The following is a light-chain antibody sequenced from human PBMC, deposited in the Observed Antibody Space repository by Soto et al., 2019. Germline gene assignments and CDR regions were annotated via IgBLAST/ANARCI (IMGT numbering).Light chain of an antibody. J-gene: IGKJ1*01. CDR3: QQYNSYSWT. CDR2: KAS. Sequence: DIQMTQSPSTLSGSVGDRVTITCRASQTISSWLAWYQQKPGKAPKLLIYKASTLKSGVPSRFSGSGSGTEFTLTISSLQPDDFATYYCQQYNSYSWT. CDR1: QTISSW. V-gene: IGKV1-5*03.